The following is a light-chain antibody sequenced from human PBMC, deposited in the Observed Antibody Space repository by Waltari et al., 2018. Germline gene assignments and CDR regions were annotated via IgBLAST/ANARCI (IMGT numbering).Light chain of an antibody. V-gene: IGKV3-20*01. Sequence: ETVLTQSPGTLSLSPGERATLSCRASPSVYHAHLAWYQQKPGQPPRLLILGPTTRAPGIPDRFSGSGSGTDFTLTISRLEPEEFSVYYCQQYGGSQGGFTFGPGTKVEIK. CDR2: GPT. J-gene: IGKJ3*01. CDR3: QQYGGSQGGFT. CDR1: PSVYHAH.